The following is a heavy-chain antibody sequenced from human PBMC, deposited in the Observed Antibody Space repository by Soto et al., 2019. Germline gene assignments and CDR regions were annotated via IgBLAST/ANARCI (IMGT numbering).Heavy chain of an antibody. J-gene: IGHJ6*02. V-gene: IGHV1-2*04. Sequence: ASVKVSCKASGYTFTGYYMHWVRQAPGQGLEWMEWISPNSGGTNYAQKFQGWVTMTRDTSISTAYMELSRLRSDDTAVYYCARDSAIAVAGTLYYYYGMDVWGQGTTVTVSS. CDR3: ARDSAIAVAGTLYYYYGMDV. CDR1: GYTFTGYY. D-gene: IGHD6-19*01. CDR2: ISPNSGGT.